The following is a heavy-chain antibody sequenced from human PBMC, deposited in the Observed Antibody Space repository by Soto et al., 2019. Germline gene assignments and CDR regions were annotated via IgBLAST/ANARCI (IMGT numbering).Heavy chain of an antibody. CDR2: DSHIGGGT. J-gene: IGHJ4*02. D-gene: IGHD3-10*01. CDR3: TIRGYSSSSYFDV. Sequence: EVQLLESGGDLIQPGGSLRLSCVGSGFTLKNYGMYWVRQAPGKGLEWVSGDSHIGGGTFYRDSVKGRFIISRDNSKNTLYLQMNNLRLEDTATYYCTIRGYSSSSYFDVWGRGTLVTVSS. CDR1: GFTLKNYG. V-gene: IGHV3-23*01.